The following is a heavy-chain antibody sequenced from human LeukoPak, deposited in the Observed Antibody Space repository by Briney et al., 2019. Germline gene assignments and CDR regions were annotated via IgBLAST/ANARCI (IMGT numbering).Heavy chain of an antibody. CDR2: ITSSSTTI. CDR1: GFTFNKYS. V-gene: IGHV3-48*04. CDR3: AREISQWPAPRAAPKDDAFGI. Sequence: PGGSLRLSCAASGFTFNKYSMNWVRQAPGKGLEWVSYITSSSTTIYYADSVKGRFTISRDNARNSLYLQMNSLRAEDMAVYYCAREISQWPAPRAAPKDDAFGIWGQGTMVTVSS. D-gene: IGHD2-15*01. J-gene: IGHJ3*02.